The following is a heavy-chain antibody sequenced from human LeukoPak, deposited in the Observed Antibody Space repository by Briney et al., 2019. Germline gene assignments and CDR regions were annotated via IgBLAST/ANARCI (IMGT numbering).Heavy chain of an antibody. Sequence: GGSLRLSCVASGFSFNNYRMTWVRQAPGKGLEWVANIKQDGSEKQYVDSVKGRFTISRDNAKKSLYLQMNSLRAEDTALYYCAKVRGYSYGYFGYWGQGTLVTVSS. CDR3: AKVRGYSYGYFGY. V-gene: IGHV3-7*03. CDR1: GFSFNNYR. CDR2: IKQDGSEK. D-gene: IGHD5-18*01. J-gene: IGHJ4*02.